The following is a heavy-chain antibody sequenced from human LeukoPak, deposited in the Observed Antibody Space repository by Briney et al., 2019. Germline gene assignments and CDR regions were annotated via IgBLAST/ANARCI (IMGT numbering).Heavy chain of an antibody. CDR1: GFTFDDYA. J-gene: IGHJ4*02. CDR3: AAYCSGGTCYAAPYL. CDR2: ISWNSGSI. Sequence: HPGGSLRLSCAASGFTFDDYAMHWVRQAPGKGLEWVSGISWNSGSIGYADSVKGRFTISRDNAKNSLYLQMNSLRAEDTALYYCAAYCSGGTCYAAPYLWGLGTLVTVSS. D-gene: IGHD2-15*01. V-gene: IGHV3-9*01.